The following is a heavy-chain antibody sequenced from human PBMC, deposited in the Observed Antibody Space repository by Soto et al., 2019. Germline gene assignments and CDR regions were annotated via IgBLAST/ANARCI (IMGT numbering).Heavy chain of an antibody. CDR2: VTVTGGST. J-gene: IGHJ5*02. D-gene: IGHD3-10*01. Sequence: GGSLRLSCAASAISFNTYGVTWVRQAPGKGLEWVSTVTVTGGSTYYADSVKGRFTISRDRSNYTVSLLLNSLRVVDTAIYYCAGQRSPEGWFDPWGQGTLVTVSS. CDR3: AGQRSPEGWFDP. V-gene: IGHV3-23*01. CDR1: AISFNTYG.